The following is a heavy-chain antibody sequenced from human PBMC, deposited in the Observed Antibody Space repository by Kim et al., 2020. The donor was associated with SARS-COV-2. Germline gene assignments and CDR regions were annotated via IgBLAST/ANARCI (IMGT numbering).Heavy chain of an antibody. CDR2: IYYSGST. D-gene: IGHD6-13*01. Sequence: SETLSLTCTVSGGSISSYYWSWIRQPPGKGLEWIGYIYYSGSTNYNPSLKSRVTISVDTSKNQFSLKLSSVTAADTAVYYCARVPPLRSWYGGWFDPWGQGTLVTVSS. J-gene: IGHJ5*02. V-gene: IGHV4-59*13. CDR1: GGSISSYY. CDR3: ARVPPLRSWYGGWFDP.